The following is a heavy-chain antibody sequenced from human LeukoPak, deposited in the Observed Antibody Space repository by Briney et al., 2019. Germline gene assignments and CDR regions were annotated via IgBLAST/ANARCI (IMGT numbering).Heavy chain of an antibody. CDR1: GYTFTIYY. D-gene: IGHD1-1*01. CDR2: INPSGGST. V-gene: IGHV1-46*01. CDR3: ARTGDYWYFDL. J-gene: IGHJ2*01. Sequence: GASVNVSYKASGYTFTIYYMHWVRQAPGQGLEWMGIINPSGGSTSYAQKFQGRVTMTRDTSTSTVYMELSSLRSEDTAVYYCARTGDYWYFDLWGRGTLVTVSS.